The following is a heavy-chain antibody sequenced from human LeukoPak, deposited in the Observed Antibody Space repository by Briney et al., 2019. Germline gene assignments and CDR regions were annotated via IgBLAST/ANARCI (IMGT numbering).Heavy chain of an antibody. J-gene: IGHJ6*03. CDR2: TYYRSKWYN. D-gene: IGHD2-15*01. V-gene: IGHV6-1*01. Sequence: SQTLSHTCAISGDSVSSNSADWNWLRQSPSRGLEWLGRTYYRSKWYNDYAVSVKIRITVNPDTSKNQFSVQLNSVTPEDTAVYCGAREPKAATTYYYYYFYMDVWGKGTTVTVS. CDR1: GDSVSSNSAD. CDR3: AREPKAATTYYYYYFYMDV.